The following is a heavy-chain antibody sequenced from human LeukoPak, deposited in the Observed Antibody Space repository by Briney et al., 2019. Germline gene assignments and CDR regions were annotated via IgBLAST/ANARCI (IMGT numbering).Heavy chain of an antibody. CDR2: ISGSGGST. CDR1: GFTFSSYA. Sequence: PGGSLRLSCAASGFTFSSYAMSWVRQAPGKGLEWVSAISGSGGSTYYADSVKGRFTISRDNSKNTLYLQMNSLRAEDTAVYYCAKASLLRRLQSLFDYWGQGTLVTVSS. V-gene: IGHV3-23*01. CDR3: AKASLLRRLQSLFDY. J-gene: IGHJ4*02. D-gene: IGHD5-24*01.